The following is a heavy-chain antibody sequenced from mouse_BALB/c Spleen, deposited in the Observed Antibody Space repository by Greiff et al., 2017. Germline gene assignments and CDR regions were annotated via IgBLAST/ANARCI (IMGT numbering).Heavy chain of an antibody. Sequence: QVQLQQSGPGLVQPSQSLSITCTVSGFSLTSYGVHWVRQSPGKGLEWLGVIWSGGSTDYNAAFISRLSISKDNSKSQVFFKMNSLQADETAIYYCARKVHYYAMDYWGQGTSVTVSS. J-gene: IGHJ4*01. CDR2: IWSGGST. CDR1: GFSLTSYG. CDR3: ARKVHYYAMDY. V-gene: IGHV2-4-1*01. D-gene: IGHD5-1*01.